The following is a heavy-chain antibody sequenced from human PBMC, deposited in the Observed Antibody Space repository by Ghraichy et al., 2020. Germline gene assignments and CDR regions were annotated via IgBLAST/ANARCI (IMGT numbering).Heavy chain of an antibody. CDR1: GFTFSSYW. CDR3: ARLAYCGGDCSSGYFDY. V-gene: IGHV3-74*01. Sequence: GSLRLSCAASGFTFSSYWMHWVRQAPGKGLVWVSRINSDGSSTSYADSVKGRFTISRDNAKNTLYLQMNSLRAEDTAVYYCARLAYCGGDCSSGYFDYWGQGTLVTVSS. J-gene: IGHJ4*02. D-gene: IGHD2-21*02. CDR2: INSDGSST.